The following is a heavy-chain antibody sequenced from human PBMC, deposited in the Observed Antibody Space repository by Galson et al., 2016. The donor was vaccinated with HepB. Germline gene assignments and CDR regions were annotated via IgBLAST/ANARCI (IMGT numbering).Heavy chain of an antibody. J-gene: IGHJ1*01. V-gene: IGHV3-23*01. CDR3: ATSNSYGYVH. D-gene: IGHD5-18*01. CDR2: ISVTGDRR. Sequence: SLRLSCAASGFTFSTHAMSWVRQAPGKGLEWVSAISVTGDRRDYADSVKGRFTISRDNLTTTVHLQMDSLRAEDTALYYCATSNSYGYVHWGQGALVTVSS. CDR1: GFTFSTHA.